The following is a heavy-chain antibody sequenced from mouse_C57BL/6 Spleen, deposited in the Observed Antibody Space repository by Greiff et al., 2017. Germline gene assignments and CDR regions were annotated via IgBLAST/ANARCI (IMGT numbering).Heavy chain of an antibody. D-gene: IGHD2-4*01. CDR1: GYTFTDYN. V-gene: IGHV1-18*01. J-gene: IGHJ4*01. CDR3: GRNIYYDYDRYAMDY. Sequence: EVQLVESGPELVKPGASVKIPCKASGYTFTDYNMDWVKQSHGQSLEWIGDINPNNGGTIYNQKFKGKATLTVDKSSSTAYMELRSLTSEDTAVXYCGRNIYYDYDRYAMDYWGQGTSVTVSS. CDR2: INPNNGGT.